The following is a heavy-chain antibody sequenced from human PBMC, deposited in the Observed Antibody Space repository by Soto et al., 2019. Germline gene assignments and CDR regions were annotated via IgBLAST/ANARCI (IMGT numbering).Heavy chain of an antibody. CDR1: GYTFTSYG. CDR2: ISAYNGNT. Sequence: ASVKVSCKASGYTFTSYGISWVRQAPGQGLEWMGWISAYNGNTNYAQKLQGRVTMTTDTSTITAYMELRSLRSDDTAVYYCARGSYYDSSGLGLDYWGQGTLVTVSS. D-gene: IGHD3-22*01. V-gene: IGHV1-18*01. CDR3: ARGSYYDSSGLGLDY. J-gene: IGHJ4*02.